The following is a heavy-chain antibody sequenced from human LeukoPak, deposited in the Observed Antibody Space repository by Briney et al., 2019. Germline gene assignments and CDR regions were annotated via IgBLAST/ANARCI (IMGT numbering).Heavy chain of an antibody. J-gene: IGHJ4*02. CDR3: ARGGRGLVARPDY. CDR1: GGSFSGYY. Sequence: SETLSLTYAVYGGSFSGYYWSWIRQPPGKGLEWIGEINHSGSTSYNPSLKSRVTISVDTSKNQFSLKLSSVTAADTAVYYCARGGRGLVARPDYWGQGTLVTVSS. D-gene: IGHD3/OR15-3a*01. CDR2: INHSGST. V-gene: IGHV4-34*01.